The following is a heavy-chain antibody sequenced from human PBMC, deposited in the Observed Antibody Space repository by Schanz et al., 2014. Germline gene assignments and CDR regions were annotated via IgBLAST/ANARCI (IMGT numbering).Heavy chain of an antibody. CDR2: IIPPLRQT. CDR1: GATFNSYA. D-gene: IGHD4-17*01. CDR3: ARIIDGDYLY. J-gene: IGHJ4*02. Sequence: QVQLVQSGAEVKKPGASVRVSCKSSGATFNSYAFGWVRQAPGQGFEWVGSIIPPLRQTRYAQKFDVRVIITADTSTTTVYMDLASLTSDDTAVYFCARIIDGDYLYWGQGTLVTVSS. V-gene: IGHV1-69*09.